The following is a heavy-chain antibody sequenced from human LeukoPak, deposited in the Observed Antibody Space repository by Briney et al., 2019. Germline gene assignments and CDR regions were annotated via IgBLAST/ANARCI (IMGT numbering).Heavy chain of an antibody. CDR1: GYSFTSYW. Sequence: LGEALKISWKGSGYSFTSYWIGWVRQMPGKGLEWMGIIYPGDSDTRYSPSFQGQVTISADKSISTAYLQWSSLKASDTAMYYCARHIRGWLADYFDYWGQGTLVTVSS. J-gene: IGHJ4*02. D-gene: IGHD6-19*01. CDR3: ARHIRGWLADYFDY. V-gene: IGHV5-51*01. CDR2: IYPGDSDT.